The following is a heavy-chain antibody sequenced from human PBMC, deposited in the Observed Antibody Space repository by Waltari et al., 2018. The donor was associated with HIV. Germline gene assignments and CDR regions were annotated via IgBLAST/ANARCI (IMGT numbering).Heavy chain of an antibody. Sequence: QVQLQESGPGLVKPSETLSLTCTVSARSISSYYWRWIRQPPGKGLEWIGYIYYSGNTNFNPSLKSRVTISLDTSKNQFSLKLTSVTAADTAVYYCARSSSSWSSYWYFDLWGRGTLVNVSS. V-gene: IGHV4-59*01. CDR1: ARSISSYY. CDR3: ARSSSSWSSYWYFDL. D-gene: IGHD6-13*01. CDR2: IYYSGNT. J-gene: IGHJ2*01.